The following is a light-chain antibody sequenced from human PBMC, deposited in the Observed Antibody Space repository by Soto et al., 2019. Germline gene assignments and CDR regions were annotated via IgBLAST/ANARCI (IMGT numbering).Light chain of an antibody. CDR3: AAWDVSLNVVV. Sequence: QSVVTQPPSVSGTPGQRVTISCSGSASNIGSNPVNWYQQLPGTAPKLLIYSSSHRPSGVPDRISGSKSGTSASLAISGLQSGDEADYYCAAWDVSLNVVVFGGGTKPPS. J-gene: IGLJ2*01. V-gene: IGLV1-44*01. CDR2: SSS. CDR1: ASNIGSNP.